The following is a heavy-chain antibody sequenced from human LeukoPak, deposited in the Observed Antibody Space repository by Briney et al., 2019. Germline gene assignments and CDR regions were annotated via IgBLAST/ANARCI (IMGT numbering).Heavy chain of an antibody. D-gene: IGHD1-26*01. Sequence: ASVKVSCKASGYTFTSYGISWVRQAPGQGLEWMGWISAYNGNTNYAQKLQGRVTMTTDTSTSTAYMELRSLRSDDTAVYYCARDRAGSYFEGTDVDYWGQGTLVTVSS. CDR3: ARDRAGSYFEGTDVDY. V-gene: IGHV1-18*01. CDR2: ISAYNGNT. CDR1: GYTFTSYG. J-gene: IGHJ4*02.